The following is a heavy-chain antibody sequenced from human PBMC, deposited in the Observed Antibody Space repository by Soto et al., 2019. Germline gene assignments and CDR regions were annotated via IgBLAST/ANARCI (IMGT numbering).Heavy chain of an antibody. Sequence: QVQLVQSGAEVKDPGASVKVSCKASGYTFTDHYMHWVRQAPGQGLEWMGWINPNSGGTKSAQQFQGRVTMTRDTSISTAFMELSRLTFDDTAVYYCARGPGASGLDVWGQGTTVIVSS. D-gene: IGHD2-8*02. V-gene: IGHV1-2*02. CDR3: ARGPGASGLDV. CDR2: INPNSGGT. J-gene: IGHJ6*02. CDR1: GYTFTDHY.